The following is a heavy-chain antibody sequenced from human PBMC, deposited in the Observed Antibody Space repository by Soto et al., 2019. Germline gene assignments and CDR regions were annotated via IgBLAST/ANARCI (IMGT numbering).Heavy chain of an antibody. Sequence: EVQLVESGGGLVQPGGSLRLSCAASGFTFSTDWMHWVLQAPGKGLVWVSRIKSDGSTTNYADSVKGRFTISRDNAKNTLDLQMNSLRAEDTAVYYCKTGTTNSFDIWGQGTMVTVSS. V-gene: IGHV3-74*01. CDR1: GFTFSTDW. CDR2: IKSDGSTT. CDR3: KTGTTNSFDI. D-gene: IGHD1-1*01. J-gene: IGHJ3*02.